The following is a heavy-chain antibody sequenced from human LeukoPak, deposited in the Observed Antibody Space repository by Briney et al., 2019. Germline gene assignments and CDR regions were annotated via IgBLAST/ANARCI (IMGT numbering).Heavy chain of an antibody. CDR1: GFTFSSYA. CDR2: NSGSGGST. CDR3: AKDQSGSYYYFDY. J-gene: IGHJ4*02. V-gene: IGHV3-23*01. Sequence: PGASLRLSCAASGFTFSSYAMSWVRQAPGKGLEWVSVNSGSGGSTYYADSVKGRFTISRDNSKNTLYLQMNSLRAEDTAVYYCAKDQSGSYYYFDYWGQGTLVTVSS. D-gene: IGHD1-26*01.